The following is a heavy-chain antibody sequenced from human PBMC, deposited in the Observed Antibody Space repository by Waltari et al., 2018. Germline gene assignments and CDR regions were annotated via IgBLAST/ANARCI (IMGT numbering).Heavy chain of an antibody. CDR2: IKTDGGET. Sequence: EVQLVESGGGLVQPGGSLRLSCRFSGVRFSDYWMTWVRQAPGEGLEWGGNIKTDGGETYYTDSVKGRFTISRDNGKNSLFLQMDSLKVEDTAVYYCARDGDRNYDYWGQGTLVTVS. V-gene: IGHV3-7*01. CDR3: ARDGDRNYDY. J-gene: IGHJ4*02. CDR1: GVRFSDYW. D-gene: IGHD1-7*01.